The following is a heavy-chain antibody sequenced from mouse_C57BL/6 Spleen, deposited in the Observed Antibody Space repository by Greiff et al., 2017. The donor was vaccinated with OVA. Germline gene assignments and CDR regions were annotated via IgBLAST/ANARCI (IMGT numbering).Heavy chain of an antibody. Sequence: EVQLQQSGPELVKPGASVKISCKASGYTFTDYYMNWVKQSHGKSLEWIGDINPNNGGTSYNQKFKGKATLTVDKSSSTAYMELRSLTSEDSAVYYCARVRITAVPYFDYWGQGTTLTVSS. J-gene: IGHJ2*01. CDR1: GYTFTDYY. CDR2: INPNNGGT. D-gene: IGHD1-1*01. CDR3: ARVRITAVPYFDY. V-gene: IGHV1-26*01.